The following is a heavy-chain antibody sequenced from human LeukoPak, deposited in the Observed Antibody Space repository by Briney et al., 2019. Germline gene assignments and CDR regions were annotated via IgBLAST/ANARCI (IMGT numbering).Heavy chain of an antibody. D-gene: IGHD3-16*01. Sequence: ASVKVSCKASGYTFTSYGISWVRQAPGQGLEWMGWISAYNGNTNYAQKFQGRVTMTTDTSTNTTYMEVRSLRSDDTAVYYCARDQPFGGTNNYDYWGQGSLVTVSS. CDR2: ISAYNGNT. J-gene: IGHJ4*02. CDR1: GYTFTSYG. V-gene: IGHV1-18*01. CDR3: ARDQPFGGTNNYDY.